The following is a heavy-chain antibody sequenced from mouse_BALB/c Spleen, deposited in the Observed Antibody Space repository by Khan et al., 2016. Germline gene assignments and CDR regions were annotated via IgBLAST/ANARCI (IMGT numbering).Heavy chain of an antibody. J-gene: IGHJ3*01. V-gene: IGHV3-2*02. CDR2: ITYSGST. D-gene: IGHD1-1*01. Sequence: EVQLQESGPGLVKPSQSLSLTCSVTGYSITSDYAWNWLRQFPGSKLEWMGYITYSGSTNYNPSLKSRISITRDTSKTQFFLQLNSVTTEDTATYYSARDYYGSSFFDDWGQGTLVTISA. CDR3: ARDYYGSSFFDD. CDR1: GYSITSDYA.